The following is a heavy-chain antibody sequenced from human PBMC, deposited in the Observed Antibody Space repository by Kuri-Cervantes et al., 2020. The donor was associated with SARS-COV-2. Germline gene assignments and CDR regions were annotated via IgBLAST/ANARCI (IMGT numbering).Heavy chain of an antibody. D-gene: IGHD2-15*01. Sequence: GESLKISCAASGFTFSSYGMHWVRQAPGKGLEWVAFISYDGGNKYYADSVKGRFTISRDNSKNTLYLQMNSLRAEDTAVYYCAKAALGYCSGGSCYNNWFDPWGQGTLVTVSS. CDR3: AKAALGYCSGGSCYNNWFDP. CDR1: GFTFSSYG. V-gene: IGHV3-30*18. CDR2: ISYDGGNK. J-gene: IGHJ5*02.